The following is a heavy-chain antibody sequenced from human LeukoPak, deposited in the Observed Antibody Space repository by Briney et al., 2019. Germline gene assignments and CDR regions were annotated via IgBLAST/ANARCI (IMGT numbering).Heavy chain of an antibody. V-gene: IGHV1-2*02. CDR1: GYTFTAYY. Sequence: ASLKVSCKTSGYTFTAYYIHWVRQAPGQGLEWMGWINPNSGGTNYAQKFQGRVTMTRDTSMTTASMELSRLKSDDTALFYCARRRRLTHWIQVGPIFDFWGQGTLVTVSS. CDR2: INPNSGGT. D-gene: IGHD5-18*01. CDR3: ARRRRLTHWIQVGPIFDF. J-gene: IGHJ4*02.